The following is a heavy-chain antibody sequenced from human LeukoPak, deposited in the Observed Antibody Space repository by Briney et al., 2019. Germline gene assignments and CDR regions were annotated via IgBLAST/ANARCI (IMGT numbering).Heavy chain of an antibody. CDR3: ARGGEEIVGELSYAFDI. CDR1: GGSISSGGYS. D-gene: IGHD3-10*01. J-gene: IGHJ3*02. CDR2: IYHSGST. V-gene: IGHV4-30-2*01. Sequence: SETLSLTCAVSGGSISSGGYSWSWIRQPPGKGLEWIGYIYHSGSTYYNPSLKGRVTISVDRSKNQFSLKLSSVTAADTAVYYCARGGEEIVGELSYAFDIWGQGTMVTVSS.